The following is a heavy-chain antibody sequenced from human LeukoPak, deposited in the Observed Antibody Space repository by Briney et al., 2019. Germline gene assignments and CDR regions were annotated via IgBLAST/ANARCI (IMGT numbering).Heavy chain of an antibody. V-gene: IGHV1-18*01. J-gene: IGHJ4*02. D-gene: IGHD6-19*01. Sequence: GASVKVSCKSSGHTFTSYGINWVRQAPGQGLEWMGWISVYNGNTCYAQKFQGRITMSTDTSTSTAYVDLRSLRSDDTAVYYCASAHEIAVAGSYFDYWGQGTLVTVSS. CDR3: ASAHEIAVAGSYFDY. CDR1: GHTFTSYG. CDR2: ISVYNGNT.